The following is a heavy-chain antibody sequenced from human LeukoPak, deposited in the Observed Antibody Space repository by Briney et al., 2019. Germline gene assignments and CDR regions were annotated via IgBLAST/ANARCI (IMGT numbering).Heavy chain of an antibody. CDR2: ISGGGDSS. Sequence: GGSLRLSCAASGFTFSNYAMSWVRQAPGKGLEWVSAISGGGDSSYYADSVKGRFTISRDRSKSTLYLQMNSLRAEDTAVYYCAKDGQDWGQGTLVTVSS. V-gene: IGHV3-23*01. CDR3: AKDGQD. CDR1: GFTFSNYA. J-gene: IGHJ4*02.